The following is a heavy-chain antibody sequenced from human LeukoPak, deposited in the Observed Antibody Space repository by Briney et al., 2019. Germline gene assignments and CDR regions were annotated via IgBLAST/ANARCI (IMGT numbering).Heavy chain of an antibody. CDR3: ARVYYDFWSGYYGDMTPGWFDP. V-gene: IGHV3-48*03. CDR1: GFTFSSYE. J-gene: IGHJ5*02. CDR2: ISSSGSTI. D-gene: IGHD3-3*01. Sequence: PGGSLRLSCAASGFTFSSYEMNWVRQAPGKGLEWVSYISSSGSTIYYADSVKGRFTISRDNANNSLYLQMNSLRAEDTAVYYCARVYYDFWSGYYGDMTPGWFDPWGQGTLVTVSS.